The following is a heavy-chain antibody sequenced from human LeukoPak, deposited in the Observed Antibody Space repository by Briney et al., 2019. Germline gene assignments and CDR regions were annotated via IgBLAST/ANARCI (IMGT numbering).Heavy chain of an antibody. Sequence: SETLSLTCTVSGGSISSYYWSWIRQPPGNGLEWIGYIYYSGSTNYNPSLKSRVTISVDTSKNQFSLKLSSVTAADTAVYYCARPQLCDYVWGSYRSSFAFDIWGQGTMVTVSS. CDR3: ARPQLCDYVWGSYRSSFAFDI. D-gene: IGHD3-16*02. V-gene: IGHV4-59*01. J-gene: IGHJ3*02. CDR1: GGSISSYY. CDR2: IYYSGST.